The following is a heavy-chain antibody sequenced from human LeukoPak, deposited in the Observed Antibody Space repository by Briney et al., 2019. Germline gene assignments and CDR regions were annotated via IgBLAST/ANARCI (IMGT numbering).Heavy chain of an antibody. D-gene: IGHD3-10*01. Sequence: PSETLSLTCAVYGGSFSDYFWSWIRQPPGKGLEWIGEINHRGSTNYNPSLKSRVTISVDTSKNQFSLKLSSVTAADTAVYYCARGAIGLLWFGDRNWFDTWGQGTLVTVSS. CDR2: INHRGST. CDR1: GGSFSDYF. V-gene: IGHV4-34*01. J-gene: IGHJ5*02. CDR3: ARGAIGLLWFGDRNWFDT.